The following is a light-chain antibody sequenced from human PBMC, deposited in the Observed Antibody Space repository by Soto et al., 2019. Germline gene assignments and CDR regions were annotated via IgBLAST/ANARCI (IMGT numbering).Light chain of an antibody. CDR1: SSDVGGYNY. Sequence: QSALTQPASVSGSPGQSITISCTGTSSDVGGYNYVSWHQQHPGKVPKLMIYDVSYRPSGVSNRSSGSKSGNTASLTISGFQAEDEADYYCSSYTTSSTYVFGTGTKVTVL. CDR3: SSYTTSSTYV. CDR2: DVS. V-gene: IGLV2-14*01. J-gene: IGLJ1*01.